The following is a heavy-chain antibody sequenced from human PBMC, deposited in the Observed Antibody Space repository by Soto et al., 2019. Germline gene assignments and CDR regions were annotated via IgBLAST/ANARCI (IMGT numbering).Heavy chain of an antibody. J-gene: IGHJ4*02. CDR3: ARGRDWGLEY. CDR2: INSDGSST. CDR1: GFTFSSYW. D-gene: IGHD7-27*01. V-gene: IGHV3-74*01. Sequence: EVQLVESGGGLVQPGETLRLSCAASGFTFSSYWMHWVRQAPGKGLIWVSRINSDGSSTSYADSVKGRFTISRDNAKNTLYLQMSSLRAEDTAGYYCARGRDWGLEYWGQGALVTVSS.